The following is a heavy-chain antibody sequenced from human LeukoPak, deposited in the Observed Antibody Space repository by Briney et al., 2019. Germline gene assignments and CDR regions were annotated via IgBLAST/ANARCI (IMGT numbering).Heavy chain of an antibody. Sequence: GGSLRLSCAASGFTVSSNYMSWVRQAPGKGLEWVSYISSSGSTIYYADSVKGRFTISRDNAKNSLYLQMNSLRAEDTAVYYCARLLGGATTYDYWGQGALVTVSS. CDR2: ISSSGSTI. CDR3: ARLLGGATTYDY. J-gene: IGHJ4*02. CDR1: GFTVSSNY. V-gene: IGHV3-11*04. D-gene: IGHD1/OR15-1a*01.